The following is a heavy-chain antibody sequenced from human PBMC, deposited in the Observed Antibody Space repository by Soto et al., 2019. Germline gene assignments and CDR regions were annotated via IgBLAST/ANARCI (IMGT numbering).Heavy chain of an antibody. D-gene: IGHD3-3*01. CDR3: ARRDYAFWSGHLNWFDP. Sequence: PGESLKISCKGSGYSFTSYWIGWARQMPGKGLEWMGIIYPGDSDTRYSPSFQGQVTISADKSISTAYLQWSSLKASDTAMYYCARRDYAFWSGHLNWFDPWGQGTLVTVSS. CDR2: IYPGDSDT. CDR1: GYSFTSYW. J-gene: IGHJ5*02. V-gene: IGHV5-51*01.